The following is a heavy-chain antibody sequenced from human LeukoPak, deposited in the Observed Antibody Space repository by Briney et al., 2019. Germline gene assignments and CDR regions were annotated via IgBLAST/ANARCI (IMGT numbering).Heavy chain of an antibody. D-gene: IGHD3-22*01. J-gene: IGHJ1*01. CDR2: ISGDAVST. CDR1: GFTFKSHW. Sequence: GGSLRLSCEVSGFTFKSHWMNWVRQAPGKELDFVSAISGDAVSTFYADSVKGRFTVSRDNSQNTLFLQLNSLRAEDTAVYYCAKRDYYDSSGFSPLFQHWGRGTLVTVSS. CDR3: AKRDYYDSSGFSPLFQH. V-gene: IGHV3-23*01.